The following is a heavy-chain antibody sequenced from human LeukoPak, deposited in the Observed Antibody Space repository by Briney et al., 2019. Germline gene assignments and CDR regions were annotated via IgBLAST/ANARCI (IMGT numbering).Heavy chain of an antibody. CDR1: GYTLTELS. CDR3: ATTRGSYYYYGMDV. CDR2: FDPEDGET. D-gene: IGHD2-2*01. J-gene: IGHJ6*02. V-gene: IGHV1-24*01. Sequence: ASVKVSCKVSGYTLTELSMHWVRQAPGKGLEWMGGFDPEDGETIYAQKFQGRVTMTEDTSTDTAYMELSSLRSEDTAVYYCATTRGSYYYYGMDVWGQGTMVTVSS.